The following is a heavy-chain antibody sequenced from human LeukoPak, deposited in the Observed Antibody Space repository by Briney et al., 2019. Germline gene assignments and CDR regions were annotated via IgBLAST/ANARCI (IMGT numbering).Heavy chain of an antibody. V-gene: IGHV3-30*01. J-gene: IGHJ4*02. CDR1: GFTFSSYA. D-gene: IGHD3-22*01. CDR2: ISYDGSNK. CDR3: ARGAPYDSSGYQTPVDY. Sequence: QAGGSLRLSCAASGFTFSSYAMHWVRQAPGKGLEWVAVISYDGSNKYYADSVKGRFTISRDNSKNTLYLKMNSLRAEDTAVYYCARGAPYDSSGYQTPVDYWGQGTLVTVSS.